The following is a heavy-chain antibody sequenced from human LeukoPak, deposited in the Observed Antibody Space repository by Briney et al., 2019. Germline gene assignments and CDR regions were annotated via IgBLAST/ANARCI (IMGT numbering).Heavy chain of an antibody. J-gene: IGHJ3*02. CDR3: ARGRDSSGYYYSHGAFDI. CDR2: MNPNSGNT. V-gene: IGHV1-8*03. Sequence: ASVKVSCKASGYTFTSYDINWVRQATGQGLEWMGWMNPNSGNTGYAQKFQGRVTITRNTSISTAYMELSSLRSEDTAVYYRARGRDSSGYYYSHGAFDIWGQGTMVTVSS. D-gene: IGHD3-22*01. CDR1: GYTFTSYD.